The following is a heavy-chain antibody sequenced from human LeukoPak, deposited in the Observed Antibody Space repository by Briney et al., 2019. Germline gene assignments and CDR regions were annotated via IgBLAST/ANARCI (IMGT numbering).Heavy chain of an antibody. CDR2: ISYDGSNE. V-gene: IGHV3-30*03. Sequence: PGGSLRLSCAASGFTFSSYGMHWVRQAPGKGLEWVAVISYDGSNEYYADSVKGRFTISRDNSKNTLYLQMNSLRAEDTAVYYCARASPTVMVYYYYYMDVWGKGTTVTISS. D-gene: IGHD4-17*01. J-gene: IGHJ6*03. CDR1: GFTFSSYG. CDR3: ARASPTVMVYYYYYMDV.